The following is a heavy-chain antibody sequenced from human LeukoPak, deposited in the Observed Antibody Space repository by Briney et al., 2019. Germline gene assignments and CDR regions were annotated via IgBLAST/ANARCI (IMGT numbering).Heavy chain of an antibody. Sequence: PGESLKISCAASGFTFSKYWMLWVRQAPGKGLESVSRINTDGTVTTYADSVKGRFTVSRGNADNTMFLQMNNVRDEDTAVYYCATKQWLAPPPDSWGQGTPVTVSS. CDR3: ATKQWLAPPPDS. J-gene: IGHJ4*02. D-gene: IGHD6-19*01. CDR1: GFTFSKYW. CDR2: INTDGTVT. V-gene: IGHV3-74*01.